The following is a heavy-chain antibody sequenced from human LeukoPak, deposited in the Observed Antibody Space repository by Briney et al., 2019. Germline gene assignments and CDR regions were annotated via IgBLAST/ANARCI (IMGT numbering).Heavy chain of an antibody. V-gene: IGHV3-21*01. J-gene: IGHJ4*02. Sequence: GGSLRLSCAASGFTFSSYSLNWVRQAPGKGLEWVSSISSSSSYIYYADSVKGRFTISRDNAKNSLYLQMNSLRAEDTAVYYCARETTGARIVVVIIPFDYWGQGTLVTVSS. CDR2: ISSSSSYI. D-gene: IGHD3-22*01. CDR1: GFTFSSYS. CDR3: ARETTGARIVVVIIPFDY.